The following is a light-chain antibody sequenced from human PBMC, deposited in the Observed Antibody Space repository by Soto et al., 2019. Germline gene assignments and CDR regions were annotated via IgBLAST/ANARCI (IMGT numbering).Light chain of an antibody. CDR1: HNIRNN. J-gene: IGKJ1*01. CDR3: QQYGDWPRT. V-gene: IGKV3-15*01. Sequence: EIVLTQSQATLSLSPGERGTLSCTASHNIRNNLAWNQQRPGQPPRLLIYGASITAIGVPARFSGGGSGTEFFLTISNLQSEDFAVYYCQQYGDWPRTFGQGTKV. CDR2: GAS.